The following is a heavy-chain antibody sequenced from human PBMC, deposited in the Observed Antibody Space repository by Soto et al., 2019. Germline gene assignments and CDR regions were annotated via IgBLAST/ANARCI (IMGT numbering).Heavy chain of an antibody. J-gene: IGHJ4*02. CDR2: INPSSGST. D-gene: IGHD3-22*01. CDR3: ARGSSSGYYFFDY. CDR1: GYTFTGYY. V-gene: IGHV1-46*01. Sequence: ASVKVSCKASGYTFTGYYMHWVRQAPGQGREWVGIINPSSGSTTYAQNFQGRVTMTRDTSTSTVYMELSSLRSEDTAVYCCARGSSSGYYFFDYWGQGTPVTVSS.